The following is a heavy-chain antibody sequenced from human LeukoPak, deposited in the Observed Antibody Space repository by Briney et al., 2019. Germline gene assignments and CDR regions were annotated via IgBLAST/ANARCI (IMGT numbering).Heavy chain of an antibody. CDR2: IWYDGSNK. CDR3: AKDIRGLKVTAPAYYLDY. Sequence: PGGSLRLSCAASGFTFSNYGIHWVRQAPGKGLEWVAFIWYDGSNKYYADSVKGRFTISRDNSKNTMYLQMNSLRAEDTAVYYCAKDIRGLKVTAPAYYLDYWGQGTLVTVSS. D-gene: IGHD2-8*01. CDR1: GFTFSNYG. J-gene: IGHJ4*02. V-gene: IGHV3-30*02.